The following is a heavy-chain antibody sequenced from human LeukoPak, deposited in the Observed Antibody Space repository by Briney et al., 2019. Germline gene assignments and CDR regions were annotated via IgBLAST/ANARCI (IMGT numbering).Heavy chain of an antibody. J-gene: IGHJ4*02. CDR2: INHSGSA. V-gene: IGHV4-34*01. Sequence: SETLSLTCAVYGGSLSGSYWSWIRQPPGKGLEWIGEINHSGSANYNPSLKSRVTLSIDKSKNQFSLNLNSVTAADTAVYYCARARSDSGFYKVDYWGQGTLVTVSS. CDR3: ARARSDSGFYKVDY. CDR1: GGSLSGSY. D-gene: IGHD3-3*01.